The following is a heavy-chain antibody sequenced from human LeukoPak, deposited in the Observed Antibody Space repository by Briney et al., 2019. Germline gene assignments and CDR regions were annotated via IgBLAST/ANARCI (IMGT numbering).Heavy chain of an antibody. D-gene: IGHD6-19*01. Sequence: QPGGSLRLSCAASGFTVSSNYMSWVRQAPGKGLEWVSVIYSGGSPYYADSVKGRFTISRDNYKNTLYLQMNSLRAEDTAVYYCARVFDSSGWRYVRGYYFDYWGQGTLVTVSS. CDR3: ARVFDSSGWRYVRGYYFDY. V-gene: IGHV3-53*01. CDR2: IYSGGSP. J-gene: IGHJ4*02. CDR1: GFTVSSNY.